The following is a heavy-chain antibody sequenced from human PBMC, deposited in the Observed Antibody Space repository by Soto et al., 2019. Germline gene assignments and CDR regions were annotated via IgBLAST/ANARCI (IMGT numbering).Heavy chain of an antibody. Sequence: QVQLVQSGAEVKKPGASVKVSCKASGYTFTSNDINWVRQAPGQGPEWMGWMNPDNGKTGFAQKFQGRITMTRNTSISTAYMELSSLRSDDTAVYFCARPLCSSTRCGPYFFDPWGQGSLVTVSS. J-gene: IGHJ5*02. CDR2: MNPDNGKT. CDR1: GYTFTSND. CDR3: ARPLCSSTRCGPYFFDP. D-gene: IGHD2-2*01. V-gene: IGHV1-8*01.